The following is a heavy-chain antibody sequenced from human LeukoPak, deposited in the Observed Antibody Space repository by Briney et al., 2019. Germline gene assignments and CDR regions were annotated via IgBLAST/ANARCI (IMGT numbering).Heavy chain of an antibody. J-gene: IGHJ4*02. CDR2: IYTSGST. CDR3: ARGRRYDY. Sequence: ASETLSLTCTVSGGSISSGSYYWSWIRQPAGKGLEWIGRIYTSGSTNYNPSLKSRVTISVDTSKNQFSLKLSSVTAADTAVYYCARGRRYDYWGQGTLVTVSS. CDR1: GGSISSGSYY. V-gene: IGHV4-61*02.